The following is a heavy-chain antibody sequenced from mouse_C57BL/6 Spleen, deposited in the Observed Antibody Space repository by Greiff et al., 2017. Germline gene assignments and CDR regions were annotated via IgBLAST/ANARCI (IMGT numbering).Heavy chain of an antibody. Sequence: EVTLVESGGGLVKPGGSLKLSCAASGFTFSSYAMSWVRQTPEKRLEWVATISDGGSYTYYPDNVKGRFTISRDKAKNNLYLQMSHLKSEDTAMYYCARAVGSSFFFDYWGQGTTLTVSS. D-gene: IGHD1-1*01. J-gene: IGHJ2*01. CDR2: ISDGGSYT. CDR3: ARAVGSSFFFDY. CDR1: GFTFSSYA. V-gene: IGHV5-4*03.